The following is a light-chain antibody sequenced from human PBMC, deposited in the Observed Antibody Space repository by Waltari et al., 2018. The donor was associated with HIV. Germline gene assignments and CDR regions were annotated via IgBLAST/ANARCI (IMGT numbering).Light chain of an antibody. CDR1: QSISNN. J-gene: IGKJ4*01. V-gene: IGKV3-15*01. CDR3: QQYNDFPLT. Sequence: EIVMTQSPATLSVSPGESATLPCRASQSISNNLAWYQQNPGQAPRLLIYGASTKDTAIPARFSGSGSGTEFTLTISSLQSEDFAVYYCQQYNDFPLTFGGGTKVEIK. CDR2: GAS.